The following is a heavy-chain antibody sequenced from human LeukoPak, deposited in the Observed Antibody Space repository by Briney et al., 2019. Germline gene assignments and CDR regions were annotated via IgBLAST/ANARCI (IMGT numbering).Heavy chain of an antibody. J-gene: IGHJ4*02. D-gene: IGHD6-13*01. CDR2: IYYSGST. Sequence: SETLSLTCSVSGGSISSYYWSWIRQHPGKGLEWIGYIYYSGSTSYNPSLKSRVTISVDTSKNQFSLKLISVTAADTAVYYCARIDIAAEACDYWGQGTLVTVSS. CDR1: GGSISSYY. CDR3: ARIDIAAEACDY. V-gene: IGHV4-59*01.